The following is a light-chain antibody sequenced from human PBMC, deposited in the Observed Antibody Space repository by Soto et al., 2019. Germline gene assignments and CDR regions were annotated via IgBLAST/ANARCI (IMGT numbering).Light chain of an antibody. CDR1: QNIRNY. V-gene: IGKV1-39*01. CDR2: AAS. Sequence: DIQMTQSPSSLSASVGDRVTITCRASQNIRNYLNWYQQRPGKTPNLLVYAASNLRGGVPSRFSGSGSGTVFTLTINSLQPEDFATYYCQHIHSTSSYTFGQGTKVDIK. J-gene: IGKJ2*01. CDR3: QHIHSTSSYT.